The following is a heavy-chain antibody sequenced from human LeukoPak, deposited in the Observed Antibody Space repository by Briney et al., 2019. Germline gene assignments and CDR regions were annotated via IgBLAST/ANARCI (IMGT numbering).Heavy chain of an antibody. CDR3: SLFDY. J-gene: IGHJ4*02. V-gene: IGHV3-21*01. CDR2: ISSSSSYI. Sequence: GGSLRLSCAASGFTFSSYSMNWVRQAPGKGLEWVSSISSSSSYIYYGDSVKGRFTISRDNAKNSLYLQMNSLRAEDTAVYYCSLFDYWGQGTLVTVSS. CDR1: GFTFSSYS.